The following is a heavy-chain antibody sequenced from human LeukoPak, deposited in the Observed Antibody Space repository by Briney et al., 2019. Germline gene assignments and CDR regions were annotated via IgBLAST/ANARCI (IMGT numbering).Heavy chain of an antibody. V-gene: IGHV3-74*03. J-gene: IGHJ3*02. Sequence: HPGGSLRLSCAASGFIFRNNFMHWVRQAPGKGLVWVSRINYDGTSTSYADSVKGRFTISRDTSTNTLYLHLNDLRVEDTAVFFCARDRHYTSGWLGDAFDIWGQGTTVTVSS. CDR1: GFIFRNNF. D-gene: IGHD6-19*01. CDR2: INYDGTST. CDR3: ARDRHYTSGWLGDAFDI.